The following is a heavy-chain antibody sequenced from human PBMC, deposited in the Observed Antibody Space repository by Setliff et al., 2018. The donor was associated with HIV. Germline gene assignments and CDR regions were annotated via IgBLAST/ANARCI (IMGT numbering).Heavy chain of an antibody. CDR2: IYYSGNT. J-gene: IGHJ3*02. Sequence: SETLSLTCSVSGASIRGHYWSWIRQSPGKGLEWIGNIYYSGNTNYNPSFKSRVTISVDTSKNQFSLRVNSVTAADTAVYYCARSLVPSGYYYGRHAFDIWGLGTKVTVPS. CDR1: GASIRGHY. D-gene: IGHD3-22*01. V-gene: IGHV4-59*08. CDR3: ARSLVPSGYYYGRHAFDI.